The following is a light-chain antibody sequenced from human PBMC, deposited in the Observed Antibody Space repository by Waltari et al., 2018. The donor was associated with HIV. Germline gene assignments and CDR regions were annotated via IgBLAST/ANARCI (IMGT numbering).Light chain of an antibody. CDR2: GAS. CDR3: QQYGTSPFT. CDR1: QSVSVTY. J-gene: IGKJ3*01. Sequence: EIVLTQSPGTLYLSPGERATLSCRASQSVSVTYLAWYQQRPGQAPRLLIYGASSRATGIPDRFSGSGSGTDFTLTISRLESGDSAVYYCQQYGTSPFTFGPGT. V-gene: IGKV3-20*01.